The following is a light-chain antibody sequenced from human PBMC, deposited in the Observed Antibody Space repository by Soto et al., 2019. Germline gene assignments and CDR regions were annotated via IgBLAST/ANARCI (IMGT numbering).Light chain of an antibody. CDR3: QQRKDWPPLT. CDR2: DAS. V-gene: IGKV3-11*01. J-gene: IGKJ5*01. CDR1: QNVENY. Sequence: ETVLTQSPATLSLSPGERATLSCRASQNVENYLAWYQQKPGQAPRLLVYDASNRATGIPARFSGSGFGTDFTLTISSLEPEDFAVYYCQQRKDWPPLTFGPGTRLDI.